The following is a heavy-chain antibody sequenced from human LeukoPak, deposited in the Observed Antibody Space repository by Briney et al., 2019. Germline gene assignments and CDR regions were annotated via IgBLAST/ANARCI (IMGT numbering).Heavy chain of an antibody. D-gene: IGHD6-13*01. V-gene: IGHV3-21*01. CDR3: AREHSSSWYVDWVDY. CDR1: GFTFSSYS. Sequence: GGSLRLSCAASGFTFSSYSMNWVRRAPGKGLEWVSSISSSSSYIYYADSVKGRFTISRDNAKNSLYLQMNSLRAEDTAVYYCAREHSSSWYVDWVDYWGQGALVTVSS. CDR2: ISSSSSYI. J-gene: IGHJ4*02.